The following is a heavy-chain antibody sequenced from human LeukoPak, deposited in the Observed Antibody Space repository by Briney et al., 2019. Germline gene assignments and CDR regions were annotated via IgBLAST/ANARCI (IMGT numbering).Heavy chain of an antibody. D-gene: IGHD2-2*01. J-gene: IGHJ4*02. CDR2: ISYDGSNK. CDR3: ARASSTSCYAEGDY. V-gene: IGHV3-30-3*01. CDR1: GFTFSSYA. Sequence: GGSLRLSCAASGFTFSSYAMHWVRQAPGKGLEWVAVISYDGSNKYYADSVKGRFTISRDNSKNTLYLQMNSLRAEDTAVYYCARASSTSCYAEGDYWGQGTLVTVSS.